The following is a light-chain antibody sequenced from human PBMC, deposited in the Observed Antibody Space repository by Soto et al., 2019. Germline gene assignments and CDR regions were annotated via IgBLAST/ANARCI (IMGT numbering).Light chain of an antibody. CDR3: QRYNSAPWT. CDR2: AAS. V-gene: IGKV1-27*01. Sequence: DIQMTQSPSYLSASVGDRVTITCRASQGINNYLAWYQQKPWKVPKLLIYAASTLQSGVPSRFSGSGSGTAFTLTISNLQPEDGATYYCQRYNSAPWTFGQGTKVEIK. J-gene: IGKJ1*01. CDR1: QGINNY.